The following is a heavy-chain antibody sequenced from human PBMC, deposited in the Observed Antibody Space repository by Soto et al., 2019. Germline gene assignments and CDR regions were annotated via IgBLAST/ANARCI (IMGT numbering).Heavy chain of an antibody. Sequence: GGSLRLSCAASGFTFSSYSMNWVRQAPGKGLEWVSSISSSSSYIYYADSVKGRFTISRDNAKNSLYLQMNSLRAEDTAVYYCARPQTSEWLFEVRKDYYYMDVWGKGTTVTVSS. J-gene: IGHJ6*03. V-gene: IGHV3-21*01. D-gene: IGHD3-3*01. CDR2: ISSSSSYI. CDR1: GFTFSSYS. CDR3: ARPQTSEWLFEVRKDYYYMDV.